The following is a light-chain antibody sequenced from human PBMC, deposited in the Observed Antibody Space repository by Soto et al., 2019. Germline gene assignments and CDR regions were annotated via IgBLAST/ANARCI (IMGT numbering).Light chain of an antibody. Sequence: QSALTQPASVSGSPGQSITISCTGTSSDVGGYNYVSWYQQHPGKAPKLMIYDVSNRPSGVSNRFSGSKSGNTASLTISGQQAEDEADYYCSSYTSSSASVVFGGGTKVTVL. V-gene: IGLV2-14*01. CDR3: SSYTSSSASVV. J-gene: IGLJ2*01. CDR1: SSDVGGYNY. CDR2: DVS.